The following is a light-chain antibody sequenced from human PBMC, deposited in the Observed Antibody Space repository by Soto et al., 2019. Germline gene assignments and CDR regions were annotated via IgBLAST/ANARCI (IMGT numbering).Light chain of an antibody. CDR3: QQYYSTPLT. J-gene: IGKJ1*01. V-gene: IGKV4-1*01. Sequence: DIVMTQSPDSLAVSLGERATINCRSSRSVLYSSNNKNYLAWYQQKPGQPPKLLIYWASTRESGVPDRFSGSGSGTDFTLTISSLQAEDVAVYYCQQYYSTPLTFGQGTKVELK. CDR2: WAS. CDR1: RSVLYSSNNKNY.